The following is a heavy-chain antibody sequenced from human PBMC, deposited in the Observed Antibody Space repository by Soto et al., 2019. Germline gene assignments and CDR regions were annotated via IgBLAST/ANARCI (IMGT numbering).Heavy chain of an antibody. J-gene: IGHJ4*02. CDR3: AKTAYDFWSGYPMSPFDY. CDR2: ISYDGSNK. CDR1: GVTFSSFG. Sequence: GGSLRLSCAASGVTFSSFGMHRVRQDPGKGLEWVAVISYDGSNKYYADSVKGRFTISRDNSKNTLYLQMNSLRAEDTAVYYCAKTAYDFWSGYPMSPFDYWGQGTLVTVSS. V-gene: IGHV3-30*18. D-gene: IGHD3-3*01.